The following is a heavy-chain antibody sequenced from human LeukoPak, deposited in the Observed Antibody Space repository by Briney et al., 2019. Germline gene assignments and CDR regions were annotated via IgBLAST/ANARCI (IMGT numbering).Heavy chain of an antibody. CDR2: VYHSGRI. Sequence: PSETLSLTCTVSGGSISSYYWSWIRQPPGKGLEWIGYVYHSGRINYNPSLKSRVTISVDTSKNQFSLKLSSVTAADTAVYYCARRSGSYSKWGQGTLVTVSS. D-gene: IGHD1-26*01. J-gene: IGHJ4*02. V-gene: IGHV4-59*01. CDR1: GGSISSYY. CDR3: ARRSGSYSK.